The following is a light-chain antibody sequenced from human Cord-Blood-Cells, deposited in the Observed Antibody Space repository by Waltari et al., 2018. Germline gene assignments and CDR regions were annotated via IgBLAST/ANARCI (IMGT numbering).Light chain of an antibody. CDR1: SSNLGSNY. Sequence: QSVLTQPPSASGTPGQRVTISCSGSSSNLGSNYVYWYQQLTGTAPNLLIYRNNQRPSGVPDRFSGSKSGTSASLAISGLRSEDEADYYCAAWDDSLSGWVFGGGTKLTVL. CDR2: RNN. V-gene: IGLV1-47*01. CDR3: AAWDDSLSGWV. J-gene: IGLJ3*02.